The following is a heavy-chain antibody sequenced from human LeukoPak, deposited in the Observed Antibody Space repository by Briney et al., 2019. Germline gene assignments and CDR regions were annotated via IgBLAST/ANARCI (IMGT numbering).Heavy chain of an antibody. J-gene: IGHJ3*02. CDR3: ARPLDDYVWGSYRFDAFDI. V-gene: IGHV4-38-2*01. D-gene: IGHD3-16*02. Sequence: KSSETLSLTCAVSGYSISSGYYWGWIRQPPGKGLEWIGSIYHSGSTYYNPPLKSRVTISVDTSKNQFSLKLSSVTAADTAVYYCARPLDDYVWGSYRFDAFDIWGQGTMVTVSS. CDR1: GYSISSGYY. CDR2: IYHSGST.